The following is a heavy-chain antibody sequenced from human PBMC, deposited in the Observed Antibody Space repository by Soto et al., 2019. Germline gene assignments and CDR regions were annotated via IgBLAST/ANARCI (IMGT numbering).Heavy chain of an antibody. Sequence: EVQLLESGGGLVQPGGSLRLSCAASGFTFSSYAMSWVRQAPGKGLEWVSAISGSGGSTYYADSVKGRFTISRDNSKHTLYLQMNRLRAEDTDVYYCAKENGYSSSWFEFDYWGQGTLVTVSS. J-gene: IGHJ4*02. D-gene: IGHD6-13*01. CDR3: AKENGYSSSWFEFDY. CDR1: GFTFSSYA. V-gene: IGHV3-23*01. CDR2: ISGSGGST.